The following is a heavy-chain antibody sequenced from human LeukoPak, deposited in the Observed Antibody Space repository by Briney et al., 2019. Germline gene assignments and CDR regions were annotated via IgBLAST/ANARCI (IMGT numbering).Heavy chain of an antibody. CDR1: GDTFSIYA. D-gene: IGHD3-16*01. J-gene: IGHJ6*03. Sequence: ASVKVSCKASGDTFSIYAISWVRQAPGQGLEWMGGIIPVLSTANYTQKFHDRVTITADQSTSTTYMELSSLKSEATAVYYCATTGGDIYYYYMDVWGKGTTVTISS. CDR3: ATTGGDIYYYYMDV. V-gene: IGHV1-69*10. CDR2: IIPVLSTA.